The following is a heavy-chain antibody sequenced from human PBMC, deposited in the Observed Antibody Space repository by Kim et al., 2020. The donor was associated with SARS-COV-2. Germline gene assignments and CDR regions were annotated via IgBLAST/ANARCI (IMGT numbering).Heavy chain of an antibody. V-gene: IGHV4-39*01. D-gene: IGHD5-18*01. CDR3: ARLQGWIQLWYFDY. J-gene: IGHJ4*02. CDR2: LYYSGST. Sequence: SETLSLTCTVSGGSISSSSYYWGWIRQPPGKGLEWIGSLYYSGSTYYNPSLKSRVTISVDTSKNQFSLKLSSVTAADTAVYYCARLQGWIQLWYFDYWGQGTLVTVSS. CDR1: GGSISSSSYY.